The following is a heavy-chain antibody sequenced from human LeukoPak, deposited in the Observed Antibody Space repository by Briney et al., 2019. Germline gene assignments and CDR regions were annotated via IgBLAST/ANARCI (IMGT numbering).Heavy chain of an antibody. D-gene: IGHD2-2*01. CDR3: AKEGTAQISTWYDN. J-gene: IGHJ4*02. CDR2: ISYEGRTM. CDR1: GFTFSNYG. Sequence: GGSLRLSCAASGFTFSNYGMHWVRQAPGKGLEWLAVISYEGRTMYYADSVKGRFTISRDNSRNTLFLQMNSLSPDDTAVYYCAKEGTAQISTWYDNWGQGTLVTVSS. V-gene: IGHV3-30*18.